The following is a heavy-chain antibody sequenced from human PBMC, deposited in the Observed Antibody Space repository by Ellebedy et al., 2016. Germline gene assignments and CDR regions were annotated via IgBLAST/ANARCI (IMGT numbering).Heavy chain of an antibody. CDR3: AREEYDSSWYRFDY. J-gene: IGHJ4*02. CDR1: GGSISSGGYY. CDR2: IYYSGST. D-gene: IGHD6-13*01. V-gene: IGHV4-31*03. Sequence: SETLSLTCTVSGGSISSGGYYWSWIRQHPGKGLEWIGYIYYSGSTYYNPSLKSRVTISVDTSKNQFSLKLSSVTAADTAVYYCAREEYDSSWYRFDYWGQGTLVTVSS.